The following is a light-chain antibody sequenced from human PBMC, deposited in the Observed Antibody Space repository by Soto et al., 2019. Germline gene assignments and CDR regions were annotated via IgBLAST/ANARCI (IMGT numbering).Light chain of an antibody. CDR2: RAS. J-gene: IGKJ4*02. Sequence: DIQMTQSPSTLSASVGDRVTITCRASQSISGSLAWYQQKPGTAPKLLIYRASGLESGVPSRFSGSGSGTEFTLAISGLQPDDFATYYCLQYSGYPLTFGGGTKVEI. V-gene: IGKV1-5*03. CDR1: QSISGS. CDR3: LQYSGYPLT.